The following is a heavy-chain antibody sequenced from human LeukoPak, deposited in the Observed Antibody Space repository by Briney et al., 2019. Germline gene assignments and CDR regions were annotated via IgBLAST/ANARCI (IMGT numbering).Heavy chain of an antibody. CDR3: ARDLAAAGKGY. J-gene: IGHJ4*02. Sequence: GGSLRLSCAASGFTFSSYSMTWVGQAPGKGLEWVSSISYSGSYIHYADSVKGRFTISRDNARSSLYLQMNSPRAEDTAVYYCARDLAAAGKGYWGQGILITVSS. D-gene: IGHD6-13*01. CDR1: GFTFSSYS. V-gene: IGHV3-21*01. CDR2: ISYSGSYI.